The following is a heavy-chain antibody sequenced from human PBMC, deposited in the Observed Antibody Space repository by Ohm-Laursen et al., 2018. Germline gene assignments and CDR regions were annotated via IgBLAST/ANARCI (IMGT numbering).Heavy chain of an antibody. V-gene: IGHV4-59*11. CDR2: IYYSGGT. D-gene: IGHD4-17*01. Sequence: GTLSLTCTVSGAPISTHYWSWIRQPPGKGLEWIGNIYYSGGTNYNPSLKSRVTISVDTSKNQFSLKLSSVTAADTAVYYCARDAPSYGDYANDAFDIWGQGTMVTVSS. CDR1: GAPISTHY. CDR3: ARDAPSYGDYANDAFDI. J-gene: IGHJ3*02.